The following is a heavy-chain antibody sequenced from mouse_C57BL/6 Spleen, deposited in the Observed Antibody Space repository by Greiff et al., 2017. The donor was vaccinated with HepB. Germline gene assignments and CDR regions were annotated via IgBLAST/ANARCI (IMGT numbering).Heavy chain of an antibody. Sequence: VQLQQSGAELVRPGSSVKLSCKASGYTFTSYWMHWVKQRPIQGLEWIGNIDPSDSETHYNQKFKDKATLTVDKSSSTAYMQLSSLTSEDSAVYYCARSMSYDSFAYWGQGTLVTVSA. D-gene: IGHD2-4*01. CDR2: IDPSDSET. CDR1: GYTFTSYW. V-gene: IGHV1-52*01. J-gene: IGHJ3*01. CDR3: ARSMSYDSFAY.